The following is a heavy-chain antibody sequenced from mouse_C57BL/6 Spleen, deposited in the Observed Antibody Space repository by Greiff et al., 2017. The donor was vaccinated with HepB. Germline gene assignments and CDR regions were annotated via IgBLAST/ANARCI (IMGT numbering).Heavy chain of an antibody. D-gene: IGHD2-10*01. CDR3: ANLLHYYAMDY. CDR1: GYAFSSSW. J-gene: IGHJ4*01. V-gene: IGHV1-82*01. CDR2: IYPGDGDT. Sequence: QVQLQQSGPELVKPGASVKISCKASGYAFSSSWMNWVKQRPGKGLEWIGRIYPGDGDTNYNGKFKGKATLTADKSSSTAYMQLSSLTSEDSAVYFCANLLHYYAMDYWGQGTSVTVSS.